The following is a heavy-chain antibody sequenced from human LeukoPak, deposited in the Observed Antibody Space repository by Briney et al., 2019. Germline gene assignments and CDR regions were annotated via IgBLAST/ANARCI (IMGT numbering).Heavy chain of an antibody. J-gene: IGHJ5*02. CDR1: GYTFTSYD. Sequence: GASVKVSCKSSGYTFTSYDVNSLRQATGQGLEWMGWMNPDRGNTGYAQKFQGRVTMTSNNSISTAYLELSSLRSEDTAAYYCARGTWFDPWGQGTLVTVSS. CDR3: ARGTWFDP. CDR2: MNPDRGNT. V-gene: IGHV1-8*02.